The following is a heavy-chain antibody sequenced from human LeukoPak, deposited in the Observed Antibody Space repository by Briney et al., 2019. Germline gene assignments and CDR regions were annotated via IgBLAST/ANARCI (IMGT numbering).Heavy chain of an antibody. CDR2: IKQDGTEK. Sequence: GGSLRLSCAASGFTLSTFWMSWVRQAPGKGLEWVANIKQDGTEKYYLDSVKGRITISRDNANNSLYLQMNSLRAEDTAVYYCARDVVAGYPGAFDPWGQGTLVTVSS. J-gene: IGHJ5*02. V-gene: IGHV3-7*01. D-gene: IGHD6-19*01. CDR3: ARDVVAGYPGAFDP. CDR1: GFTLSTFW.